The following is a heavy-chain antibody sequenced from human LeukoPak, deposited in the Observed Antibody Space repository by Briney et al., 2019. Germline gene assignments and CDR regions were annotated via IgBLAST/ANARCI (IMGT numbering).Heavy chain of an antibody. D-gene: IGHD1-26*01. CDR1: GFTFSSYA. V-gene: IGHV3-23*01. CDR3: ARGLRWELRSTNFDY. Sequence: QPGGSLRLSCAASGFTFSSYAMSWVRQAPGKGLEWVSAISGSGGSTYYADSVKGRFTISRDNVKNSLYLQMNSLRAEDTAVYYCARGLRWELRSTNFDYWGQGTLVTVSS. J-gene: IGHJ4*02. CDR2: ISGSGGST.